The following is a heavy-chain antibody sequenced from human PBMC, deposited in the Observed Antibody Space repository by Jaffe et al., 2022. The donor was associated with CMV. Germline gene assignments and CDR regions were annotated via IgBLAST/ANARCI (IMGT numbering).Heavy chain of an antibody. CDR3: ALLYGDYLTGYYFDY. Sequence: QITLKESGPTLVKPTQTLTLTCTFSGFSLSTSGVGVGWIRQPPGKALEWLALIYWDDDKRYSPSLKSRLTITKDTSKNQVVLTMTNMDPVDTATYYCALLYGDYLTGYYFDYWGQGTLVTVSS. J-gene: IGHJ4*02. V-gene: IGHV2-5*02. D-gene: IGHD4-17*01. CDR2: IYWDDDK. CDR1: GFSLSTSGVG.